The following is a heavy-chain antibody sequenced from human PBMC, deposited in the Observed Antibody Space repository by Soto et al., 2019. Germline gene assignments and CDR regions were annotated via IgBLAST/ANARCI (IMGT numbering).Heavy chain of an antibody. J-gene: IGHJ5*02. CDR1: GGSISSYY. V-gene: IGHV4-59*01. Sequence: QVQLQESGPGLVKPSETLSLTCTVSGGSISSYYWSWIRQPPGRGLEWIGYTYYSGSTNYNPSLKSRVTISVDTSKNQFSLKLSSVTAADTAVYYCASYGSGSYQRFDPWGQGTLVTVSS. CDR3: ASYGSGSYQRFDP. D-gene: IGHD3-10*01. CDR2: TYYSGST.